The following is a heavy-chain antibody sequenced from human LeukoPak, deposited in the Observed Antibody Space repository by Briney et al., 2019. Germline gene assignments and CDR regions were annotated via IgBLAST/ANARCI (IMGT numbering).Heavy chain of an antibody. D-gene: IGHD3-9*01. CDR1: GGSISSYY. V-gene: IGHV4-59*01. CDR2: IYYSGST. CDR3: ARGLRYFDWLSWFDP. Sequence: SETLSLTCTVSGGSISSYYWSWIRQPPGKGLEWIGYIYYSGSTNYNPSLKSRVTISVDTSKNQFSLKLSSVTAADTAVYYCARGLRYFDWLSWFDPGGQGSLVTVSS. J-gene: IGHJ5*02.